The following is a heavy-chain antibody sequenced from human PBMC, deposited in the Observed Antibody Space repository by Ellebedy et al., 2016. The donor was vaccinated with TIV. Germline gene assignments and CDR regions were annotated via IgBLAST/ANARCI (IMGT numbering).Heavy chain of an antibody. Sequence: GESLKISXAASGFTLSTYGMHWVRQAPGKGLEWVAVISFDGSNKFYADSVKGRFTISRDNSKSTLFLHMSSLRGEDTAVYYCAKRSVSGRFYAMDVWGQGTTVIVSS. CDR2: ISFDGSNK. V-gene: IGHV3-30*18. CDR1: GFTLSTYG. D-gene: IGHD6-19*01. CDR3: AKRSVSGRFYAMDV. J-gene: IGHJ6*02.